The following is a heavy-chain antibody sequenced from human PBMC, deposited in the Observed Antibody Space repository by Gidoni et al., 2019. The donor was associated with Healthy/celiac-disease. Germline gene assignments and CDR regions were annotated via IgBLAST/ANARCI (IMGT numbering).Heavy chain of an antibody. Sequence: QVQLQQWGAGLLKPSETLSLTCAVYGGSCSGYVWSWIRQPPGKGLEWIGEINHSGTTNYNPPLKSLVTISVDTSKNQFSLKLSSVTAADTAVYYCARGPSYDFWSGYYTGNGYYGMDVWGQGTTVTVSS. J-gene: IGHJ6*02. V-gene: IGHV4-34*01. CDR1: GGSCSGYV. D-gene: IGHD3-3*01. CDR2: INHSGTT. CDR3: ARGPSYDFWSGYYTGNGYYGMDV.